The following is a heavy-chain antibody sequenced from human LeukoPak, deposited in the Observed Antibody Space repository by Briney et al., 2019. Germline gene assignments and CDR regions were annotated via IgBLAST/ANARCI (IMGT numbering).Heavy chain of an antibody. CDR3: GGGPGY. V-gene: IGHV3-7*01. CDR1: GFIFSSYW. D-gene: IGHD2-15*01. Sequence: GESLRLSCAASGFIFSSYWLRWVRQAPGKGLEWVANINRDGSDQYYVDSVKGRFTISRDNAKHSLYLQMNSLRAEDTAVYYCGGGPGYWGQGTLVTVSS. CDR2: INRDGSDQ. J-gene: IGHJ4*02.